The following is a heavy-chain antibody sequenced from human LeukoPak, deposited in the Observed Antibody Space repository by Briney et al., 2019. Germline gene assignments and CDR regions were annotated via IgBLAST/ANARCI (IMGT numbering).Heavy chain of an antibody. D-gene: IGHD6-19*01. CDR1: GYTYTSCD. CDR3: TRGSSGRRDN. J-gene: IGHJ4*02. V-gene: IGHV1-8*01. CDR2: MNPNSGNT. Sequence: ASVKVSCKASGYTYTSCDINWVRQATGQGLEWMGWMNPNSGNTGYGQSFQGRITMTRDISIGTAYMELSNLTSEDTAIYYCTRGSSGRRDNWGQGTLVTVSA.